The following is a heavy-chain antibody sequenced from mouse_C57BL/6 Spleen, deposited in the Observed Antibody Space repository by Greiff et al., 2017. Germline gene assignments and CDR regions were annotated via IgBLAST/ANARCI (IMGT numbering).Heavy chain of an antibody. D-gene: IGHD2-10*01. CDR3: TRSASYGNYRFDV. Sequence: VKLMESGAELVRPGASVTLSCKASGYTFTDYEMHWVKQTPVHGLEWIGAIDPETGGTAYNQKFKGKAILTADKSSSTAYMELRSLTSEDSAVYYCTRSASYGNYRFDVWGTGTTVTVSS. CDR1: GYTFTDYE. V-gene: IGHV1-15*01. J-gene: IGHJ1*03. CDR2: IDPETGGT.